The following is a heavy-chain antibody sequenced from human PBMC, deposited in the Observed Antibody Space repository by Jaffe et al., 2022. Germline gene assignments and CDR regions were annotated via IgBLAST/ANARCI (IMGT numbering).Heavy chain of an antibody. CDR3: AREPLNRNLGGGLVYFQH. J-gene: IGHJ1*01. CDR1: GYTFTGYY. D-gene: IGHD3-16*01. V-gene: IGHV1-2*06. CDR2: INPNSGGT. Sequence: QVQLVQSGAEVKKPGASVKVSCKASGYTFTGYYMHWVRQAPGQGLEWMGRINPNSGGTNYAQKFQGRVTMTRDTSISTAYMELSRLRSDDTAVYYCAREPLNRNLGGGLVYFQHWGQGTLVTVSS.